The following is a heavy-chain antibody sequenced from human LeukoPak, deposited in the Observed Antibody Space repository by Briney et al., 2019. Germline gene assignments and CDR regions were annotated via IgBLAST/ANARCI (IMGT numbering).Heavy chain of an antibody. CDR1: GFNFNNYV. Sequence: GRSLRLSCAASGFNFNNYVMHWVRQAPGKGLEWVAIIKQDGSEEYYVDSVKGRFTISRDNAKNSLYLQMNSLRAEDMAVYYCAGGLGFITDRWGQGTLVTVSS. CDR2: IKQDGSEE. CDR3: AGGLGFITDR. V-gene: IGHV3-7*01. J-gene: IGHJ4*02. D-gene: IGHD1-20*01.